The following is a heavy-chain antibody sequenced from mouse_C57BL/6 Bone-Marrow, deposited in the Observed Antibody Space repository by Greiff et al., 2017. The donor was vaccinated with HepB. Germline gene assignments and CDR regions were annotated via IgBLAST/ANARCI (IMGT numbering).Heavy chain of an antibody. CDR2: IDPSDSYT. Sequence: QVQLQQPGAELVMPGASVKLSCKASGYTFTSYWMHWVKQRPGQGLEWIGGIDPSDSYTNYNQKFKGKSTLTVDKSSSTAYMQLSSLTSEDSAVYYCARGPLAYYALDYWGQGTSVTVSS. J-gene: IGHJ4*01. CDR1: GYTFTSYW. V-gene: IGHV1-69*01. CDR3: ARGPLAYYALDY.